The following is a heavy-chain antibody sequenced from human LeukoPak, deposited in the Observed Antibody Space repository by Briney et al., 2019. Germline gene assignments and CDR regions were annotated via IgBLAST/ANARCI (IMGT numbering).Heavy chain of an antibody. CDR1: GFTFSSYS. J-gene: IGHJ4*02. CDR3: ARDRDRNYYDSSGYSQTFDY. CDR2: ISSSSSYI. D-gene: IGHD3-22*01. V-gene: IGHV3-21*01. Sequence: GGSLRLSCAASGFTFSSYSMNWVRQAPGKGLEWVSSISSSSSYIYYADSVKGRFTISRDNAKNSLYLQMNSLRAEDTAVYYCARDRDRNYYDSSGYSQTFDYWGQGTLVTVSS.